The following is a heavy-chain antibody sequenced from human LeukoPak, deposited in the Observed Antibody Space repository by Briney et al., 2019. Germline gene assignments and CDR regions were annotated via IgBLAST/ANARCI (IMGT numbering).Heavy chain of an antibody. CDR3: ARDDMVRGVILPFDY. CDR2: INPNSGGT. V-gene: IGHV1-2*02. Sequence: GASVKVSCKASGYTFTGYYMHWVRQAPGQGLEWMGWINPNSGGTNYAQKFQGRVTMTRDTSISTAYMELSRLRSDDTAVYYCARDDMVRGVILPFDYWGQGALVTVSS. J-gene: IGHJ4*02. D-gene: IGHD3-10*01. CDR1: GYTFTGYY.